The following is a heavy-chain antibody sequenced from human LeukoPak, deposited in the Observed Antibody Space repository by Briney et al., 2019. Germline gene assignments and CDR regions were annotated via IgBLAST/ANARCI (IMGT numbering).Heavy chain of an antibody. D-gene: IGHD1-1*01. Sequence: SETLSLACNVSAGSISNYYWTWIRQPPGEGLEWIGYIYYSGSTNYNPSLKSRVTISIDTSKNQFSLKLSSVTAADTAVYYCARETLEGKFDPWGQGILVTVSS. CDR2: IYYSGST. J-gene: IGHJ5*02. V-gene: IGHV4-59*01. CDR3: ARETLEGKFDP. CDR1: AGSISNYY.